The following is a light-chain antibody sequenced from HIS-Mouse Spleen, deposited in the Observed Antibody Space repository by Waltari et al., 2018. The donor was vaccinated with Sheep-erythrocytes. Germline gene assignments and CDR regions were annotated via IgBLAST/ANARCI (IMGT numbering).Light chain of an antibody. V-gene: IGLV3-1*01. J-gene: IGLJ1*01. Sequence: SYELTQPPSVSVSPGQTASITCSGDKLGDKYAYWYQQKPGQSPVLVIYQDSKRPSGIPERFSGSNSGNTASLTISGLQAEDEADYYCCSYAGSYTYVFGTGTKVTVL. CDR2: QDS. CDR1: KLGDKY. CDR3: CSYAGSYTYV.